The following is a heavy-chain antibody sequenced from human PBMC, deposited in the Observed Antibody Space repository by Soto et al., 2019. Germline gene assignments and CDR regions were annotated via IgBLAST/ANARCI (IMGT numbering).Heavy chain of an antibody. J-gene: IGHJ6*02. V-gene: IGHV3-7*03. CDR2: IKQDGSEK. CDR3: ASSSSSALYYYYGMDV. D-gene: IGHD6-6*01. Sequence: EVQLVESGGGLVQPGGSLRLSCAASGFTFSSYWMSWVRQAPGKGLEWVANIKQDGSEKYYVDSVKGRFTISRDNAKNSLYLQMNSLRAEDTAVYYCASSSSSALYYYYGMDVWGQGTTVTVSS. CDR1: GFTFSSYW.